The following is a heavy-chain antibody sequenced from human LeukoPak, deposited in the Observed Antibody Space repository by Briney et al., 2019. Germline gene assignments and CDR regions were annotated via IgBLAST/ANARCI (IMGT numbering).Heavy chain of an antibody. Sequence: GGSLRLSCGASGFTFSTHGMHWVRQAPGKGLEWVAVIWYDGSDKYYADSVKGRFTISRDNSKNTLFLQMNSLRAEDTAVYYCAKDHGRISHYRSYDYWGQGTLVTVSS. CDR3: AKDHGRISHYRSYDY. CDR1: GFTFSTHG. J-gene: IGHJ4*02. CDR2: IWYDGSDK. V-gene: IGHV3-33*03. D-gene: IGHD3-10*01.